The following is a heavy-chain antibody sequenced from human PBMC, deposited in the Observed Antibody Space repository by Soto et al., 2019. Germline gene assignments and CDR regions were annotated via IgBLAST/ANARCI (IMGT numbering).Heavy chain of an antibody. J-gene: IGHJ4*02. CDR2: ISWNSGSI. CDR3: AKAPGGIAARQVYFDY. Sequence: PGGSLRLSCAASGFTFDDYAMHWVRQAPGKGLEWVSGISWNSGSIGYADSVKGRFAISRDNAKNSLYLQMNSLRAEDTALYYCAKAPGGIAARQVYFDYWGQGTLVTVSS. D-gene: IGHD6-6*01. CDR1: GFTFDDYA. V-gene: IGHV3-9*01.